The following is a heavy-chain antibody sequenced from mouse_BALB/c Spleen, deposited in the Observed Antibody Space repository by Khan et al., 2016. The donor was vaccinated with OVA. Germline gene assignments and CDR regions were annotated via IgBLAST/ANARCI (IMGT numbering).Heavy chain of an antibody. V-gene: IGHV1-34*02. CDR2: IYSYNGAT. CDR1: GYSFTGYY. Sequence: EVQLQQSGPELAKPGASVKISCETSGYSFTGYYMSWVKQSHVKSLEWIGRIYSYNGATKYNQNFKDKASLTVNKSSNTAYMELHSLTSEDSAVFYCARSGYCDAMDYWGQGTSVTVSS. J-gene: IGHJ4*01. CDR3: ARSGYCDAMDY. D-gene: IGHD2-3*01.